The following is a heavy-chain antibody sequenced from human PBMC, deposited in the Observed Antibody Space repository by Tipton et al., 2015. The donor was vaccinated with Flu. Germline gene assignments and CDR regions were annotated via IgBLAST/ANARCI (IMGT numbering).Heavy chain of an antibody. Sequence: LRLSCTVSGYSISSGHYWGWIRQPPGKGLEWIGSIYHSGRTYYNPSLKSRVTISVDTSKNQFSLKLSSVTAADTAVYYCARSYGDWGQGTLVTVSS. V-gene: IGHV4-38-2*02. CDR2: IYHSGRT. J-gene: IGHJ4*02. D-gene: IGHD4-17*01. CDR3: ARSYGD. CDR1: GYSISSGHY.